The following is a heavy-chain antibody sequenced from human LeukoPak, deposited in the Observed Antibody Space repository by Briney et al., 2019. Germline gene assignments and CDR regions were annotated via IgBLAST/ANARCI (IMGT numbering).Heavy chain of an antibody. D-gene: IGHD3-10*01. V-gene: IGHV4-59*08. CDR1: GGSISSDY. CDR3: ARRAVRGVNWFDP. Sequence: SETLSPTCTVSGGSISSDYWSWIRQPPGKGLEWIGYIYYSGSTNYNPSLKGRVTLSVDTSKNQFSLKLSSVTAADTAVYYCARRAVRGVNWFDPWGQGTLVTVSS. CDR2: IYYSGST. J-gene: IGHJ5*02.